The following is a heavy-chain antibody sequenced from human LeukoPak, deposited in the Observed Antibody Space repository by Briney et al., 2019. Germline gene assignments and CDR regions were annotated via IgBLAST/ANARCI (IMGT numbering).Heavy chain of an antibody. D-gene: IGHD6-19*01. CDR1: GGSISSSSYY. CDR3: ASVGGWPSPYYYYYYMDV. Sequence: SETLSLTCTVSGGSISSSSYYWGWIRQPPGKGLEWIGSIYYSGSTYYNPSLKSRGSISVDTSKKQFSLKLSSVTAADTAVYYCASVGGWPSPYYYYYYMDVWGKGTTVTVSS. J-gene: IGHJ6*03. V-gene: IGHV4-39*07. CDR2: IYYSGST.